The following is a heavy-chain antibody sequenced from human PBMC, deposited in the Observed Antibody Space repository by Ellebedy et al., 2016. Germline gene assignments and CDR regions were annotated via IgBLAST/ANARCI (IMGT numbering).Heavy chain of an antibody. Sequence: SETLSLXXTVSGGSISTYYWSWIRQAPGKGLEWIGSVYYSGSTSYNPSLKSRVTISVDTSKDQFSLKLSSVTAADTAVYYCATGDCSSASCPPPHWGQGTLVTVSS. V-gene: IGHV4-59*08. CDR3: ATGDCSSASCPPPH. CDR1: GGSISTYY. J-gene: IGHJ4*02. CDR2: VYYSGST. D-gene: IGHD2-2*01.